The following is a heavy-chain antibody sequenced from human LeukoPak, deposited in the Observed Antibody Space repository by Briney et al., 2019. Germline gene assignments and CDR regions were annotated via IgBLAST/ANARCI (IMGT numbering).Heavy chain of an antibody. D-gene: IGHD2-2*01. CDR1: GFNFNDYA. Sequence: QTGRSLRLSCAASGFNFNDYAMHWVRQAPGKGLEWVSGISWNSGTVAYADSVKGRFTIPRDTSKKSLYLQMNSLRAEDMALYYCAKASADWYFDLWGRGTLVTVSS. CDR2: ISWNSGTV. CDR3: AKASADWYFDL. J-gene: IGHJ2*01. V-gene: IGHV3-9*03.